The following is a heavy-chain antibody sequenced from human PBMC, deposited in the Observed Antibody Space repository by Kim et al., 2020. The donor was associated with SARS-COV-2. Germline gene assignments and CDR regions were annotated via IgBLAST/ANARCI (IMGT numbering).Heavy chain of an antibody. CDR1: GGSISSGGYY. Sequence: SETLSLTCTVSGGSISSGGYYWSWIRQHPGKGLEWIGYIYYSGSTYYNPSLKSRVTISVDTSKNQFSLKLSSVTAADTAVYYCAREGPLQLNGGVDYWGQGTLVTVSS. CDR2: IYYSGST. J-gene: IGHJ4*02. D-gene: IGHD4-4*01. V-gene: IGHV4-31*03. CDR3: AREGPLQLNGGVDY.